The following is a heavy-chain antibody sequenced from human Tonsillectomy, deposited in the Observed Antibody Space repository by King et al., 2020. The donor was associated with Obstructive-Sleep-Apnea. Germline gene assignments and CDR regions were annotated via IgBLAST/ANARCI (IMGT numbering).Heavy chain of an antibody. V-gene: IGHV4-30-4*01. CDR3: ARWRGGSGNIDY. Sequence: VQLQESGPGLVKPSQTLSLTCTVSGGSINSGDYYWTWIRQPPGKGLEWIGFIYHSGSTYFNPSLSSRVTVSIDTSRNQFSLNLNSVTAADTAVYFCARWRGGSGNIDYWGQGILVTVSS. CDR2: IYHSGST. D-gene: IGHD3-10*01. J-gene: IGHJ4*02. CDR1: GGSINSGDYY.